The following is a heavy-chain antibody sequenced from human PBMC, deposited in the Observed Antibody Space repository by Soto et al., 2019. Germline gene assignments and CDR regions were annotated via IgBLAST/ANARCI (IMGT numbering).Heavy chain of an antibody. D-gene: IGHD3-10*01. CDR1: GGSISSSSYY. J-gene: IGHJ5*02. V-gene: IGHV4-39*07. CDR3: ARGLEYYGSGSYVWWFDP. CDR2: IYYSGST. Sequence: SETLSLTCTVSGGSISSSSYYWGWIRQPPGKGPEWIGSIYYSGSTNYNPSLKSRVTISVDTSKNQFSLKLSSVTAADTAVYYCARGLEYYGSGSYVWWFDPWGQGTLVTVSS.